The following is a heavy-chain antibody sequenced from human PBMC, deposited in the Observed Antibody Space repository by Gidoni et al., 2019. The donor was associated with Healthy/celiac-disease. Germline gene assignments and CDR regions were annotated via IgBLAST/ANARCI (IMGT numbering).Heavy chain of an antibody. V-gene: IGHV3-30*18. J-gene: IGHJ4*02. CDR2: ISYDGSNK. CDR1: GFTFSSYG. D-gene: IGHD2-15*01. Sequence: QVQLVASGGGVVQPGRSLRLSCAASGFTFSSYGMHGVRQAPGKGLEWVAVISYDGSNKYYADSVKGRFTISRDNSKNTLYLQMNSLRAEDTAVYYCAKGRRVVRRSGGSCPDDYWGQGTLVTVSS. CDR3: AKGRRVVRRSGGSCPDDY.